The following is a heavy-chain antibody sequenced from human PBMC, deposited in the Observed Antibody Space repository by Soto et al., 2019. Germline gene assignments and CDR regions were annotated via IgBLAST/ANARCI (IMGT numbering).Heavy chain of an antibody. J-gene: IGHJ6*02. D-gene: IGHD5-12*01. CDR1: GFTFSSYG. Sequence: PGGSLRLSCAASGFTFSSYGMHWVRQAPGKGLEWVAVIWYDGSNKYYADSVKGRFTISRDNSKNTLYLQMNSLRAEDTAVYYCARDSVRVYSGYDVYYYYGIDVCGQRTTVTVSS. CDR3: ARDSVRVYSGYDVYYYYGIDV. V-gene: IGHV3-33*01. CDR2: IWYDGSNK.